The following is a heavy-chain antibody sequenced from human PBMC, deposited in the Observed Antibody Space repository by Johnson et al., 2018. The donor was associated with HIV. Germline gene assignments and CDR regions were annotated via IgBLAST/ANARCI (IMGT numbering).Heavy chain of an antibody. CDR2: IYNDGSRT. CDR3: AKDMGGDRNAFDI. Sequence: VQLVESGGGLVQPGGSLRLSCAASGFAFRTYWMVWVRQVPGKRPVWVARIYNDGSRTTYADSVRGRFTISRDNAKYTVYLQMNSLRAEDTAVYYCAKDMGGDRNAFDIWGQGTMVTVSS. D-gene: IGHD1-26*01. V-gene: IGHV3-74*03. J-gene: IGHJ3*02. CDR1: GFAFRTYW.